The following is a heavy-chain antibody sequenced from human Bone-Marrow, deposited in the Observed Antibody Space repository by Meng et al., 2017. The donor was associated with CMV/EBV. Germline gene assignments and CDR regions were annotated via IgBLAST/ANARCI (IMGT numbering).Heavy chain of an antibody. V-gene: IGHV4-34*01. J-gene: IGHJ5*02. D-gene: IGHD1-26*01. CDR1: GGSFSGYY. CDR3: ARGKGELGSNWFDP. Sequence: GSLRLSCAVYGGSFSGYYWSWIRQPPGKGLEWIGEINHSGSTNYNPSLKGRVTISVDTSKNQFSLKLSSVTAADTAVYYCARGKGELGSNWFDPWGQRTLVTVSS. CDR2: INHSGST.